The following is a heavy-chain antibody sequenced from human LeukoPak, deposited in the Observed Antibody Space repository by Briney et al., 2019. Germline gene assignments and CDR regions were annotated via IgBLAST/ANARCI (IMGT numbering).Heavy chain of an antibody. CDR1: GGTFSSYA. V-gene: IGHV1-69*13. CDR2: IIPIFGTA. D-gene: IGHD3-22*01. J-gene: IGHJ5*02. CDR3: ARDLYYDSSGYERVNWFGP. Sequence: ASVKVSCKASGGTFSSYAISWVRQAPGQGLEWMGGIIPIFGTANYAQKFQGRVTITADESTSTAYMELSSLRSEDTAVYYCARDLYYDSSGYERVNWFGPWGQGTLVTVSS.